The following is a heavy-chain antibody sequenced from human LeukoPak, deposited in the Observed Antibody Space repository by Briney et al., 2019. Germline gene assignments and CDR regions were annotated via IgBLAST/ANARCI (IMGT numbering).Heavy chain of an antibody. D-gene: IGHD6-13*01. CDR3: AKDVSSWYNY. CDR1: GFSFSNYA. J-gene: IGHJ4*02. Sequence: GGSLRLSCAASGFSFSNYAMSWVRQAPGMGLEWVSGISGSGGSTYYADSVKGRFTISRGNSKNTLYLQMNSLRAEDTAVYYCAKDVSSWYNYWGQGTLVTVSS. CDR2: ISGSGGST. V-gene: IGHV3-23*01.